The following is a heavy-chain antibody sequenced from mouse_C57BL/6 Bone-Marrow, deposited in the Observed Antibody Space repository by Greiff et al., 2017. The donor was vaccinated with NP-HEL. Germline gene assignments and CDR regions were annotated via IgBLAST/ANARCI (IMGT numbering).Heavy chain of an antibody. J-gene: IGHJ2*01. Sequence: EVKVEESGPGLVKPSQSLSLTCSVTGYSITSGYYWNWIRQFPGNKLEWMGYISYDGSNNYNPSLKNRISITRDTSKNQFFLKLNSVTTEDTATYYCAKDSSGYYFDYWGQGTTLTVSS. CDR2: ISYDGSN. CDR3: AKDSSGYYFDY. CDR1: GYSITSGYY. D-gene: IGHD3-2*02. V-gene: IGHV3-6*01.